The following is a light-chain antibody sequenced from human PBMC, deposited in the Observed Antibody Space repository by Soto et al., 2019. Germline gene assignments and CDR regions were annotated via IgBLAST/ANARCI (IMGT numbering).Light chain of an antibody. V-gene: IGKV2-24*01. CDR3: LQATRFSRT. J-gene: IGKJ1*01. CDR1: QSLVHSDGNTY. CDR2: KIS. Sequence: DIVMTQTPLSSPVTLGQPVSISCRSSQSLVHSDGNTYLSWFQQRPGQSRRLLIYKISNRFCGVTDRLSDSGAATYFTLKISRVEAEDVGVYYCLQATRFSRTFGQGTKVEIK.